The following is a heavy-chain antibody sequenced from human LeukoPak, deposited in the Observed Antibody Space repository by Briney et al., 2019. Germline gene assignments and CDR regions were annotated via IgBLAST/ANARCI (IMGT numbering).Heavy chain of an antibody. CDR3: ARGDYEGAHYYYIDV. CDR2: ISWDGGSS. Sequence: GRSLSLSRALSGFTPDDYAVQWGRHPGRKGRGWGCLISWDGGSSYYADSVKGRFTNSRDNSKNSLSLQMNSLRAEDTALYYCARGDYEGAHYYYIDVWGKGTTVTVSS. V-gene: IGHV3-43D*03. CDR1: GFTPDDYA. D-gene: IGHD4-17*01. J-gene: IGHJ6*03.